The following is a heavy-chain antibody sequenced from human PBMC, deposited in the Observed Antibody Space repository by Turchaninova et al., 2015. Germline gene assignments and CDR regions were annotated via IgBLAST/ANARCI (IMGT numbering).Heavy chain of an antibody. V-gene: IGHV3-30*01. Sequence: QVQLVESGGGVVQPGRSLRLSCAASGFSFSNYAMHWVRQAPGKGLEWVAVISPVGSEYYYGDSVKGRFTISRDNSKNTLYLQMNSLTTEDTAVYYCSRDPGSAAPAYMDVWGKGTTVSVSS. CDR2: ISPVGSEY. J-gene: IGHJ6*03. D-gene: IGHD2-15*01. CDR1: GFSFSNYA. CDR3: SRDPGSAAPAYMDV.